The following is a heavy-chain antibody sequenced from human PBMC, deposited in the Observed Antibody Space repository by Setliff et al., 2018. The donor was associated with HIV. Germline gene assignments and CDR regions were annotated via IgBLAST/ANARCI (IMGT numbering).Heavy chain of an antibody. CDR3: ARVDMGYYYDSSGYSHFDH. CDR2: IIPILGVA. CDR1: RSTFNSHT. Sequence: SVKVSCKASRSTFNSHTINWVRQAPGQGLDWMGRIIPILGVANYAQRFQGKVTITADKSTSTAYMELTSLRFDDTAMYYCARVDMGYYYDSSGYSHFDHWGQGTLVTVSS. J-gene: IGHJ4*02. D-gene: IGHD3-22*01. V-gene: IGHV1-69*02.